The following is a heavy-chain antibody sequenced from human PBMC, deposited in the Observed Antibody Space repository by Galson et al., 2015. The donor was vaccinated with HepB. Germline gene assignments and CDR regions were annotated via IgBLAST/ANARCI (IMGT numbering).Heavy chain of an antibody. CDR2: ISYDGSNK. CDR3: ARVDCSGGSCYGSYFDY. CDR1: GFTFSSYA. V-gene: IGHV3-30-3*01. J-gene: IGHJ4*02. D-gene: IGHD2-15*01. Sequence: SLRLSCAASGFTFSSYAMHWVRQAPGKGLEWVAVISYDGSNKYYADSVKGRFTISRDNSKNTLYLQMNSLRAEDTAVYYCARVDCSGGSCYGSYFDYWGQGTLVTVSS.